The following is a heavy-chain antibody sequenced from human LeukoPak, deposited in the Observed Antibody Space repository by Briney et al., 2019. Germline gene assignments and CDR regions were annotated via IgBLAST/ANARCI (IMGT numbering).Heavy chain of an antibody. CDR2: ISSSSNYI. V-gene: IGHV3-21*01. D-gene: IGHD1-26*01. Sequence: GGSLSLSCAVSGFHFNTYSKNWVPQATGRGVECVSTISSSSNYIYYGESVKGRFTVSRDNAKNSLYLQMKSLRAENTAVYYCAREVGVGSIFDYWGRGTLVTVSS. J-gene: IGHJ4*02. CDR1: GFHFNTYS. CDR3: AREVGVGSIFDY.